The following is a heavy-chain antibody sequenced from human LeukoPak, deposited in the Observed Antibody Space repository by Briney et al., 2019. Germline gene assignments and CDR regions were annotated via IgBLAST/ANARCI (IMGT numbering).Heavy chain of an antibody. V-gene: IGHV4-39*01. Sequence: SETPSLTCTVSGGSISSSSYYWGWIRPPPGKGLEGIGSIYYSGSTYYNPSLKSRVTISVDTSKNQFSLKLSSVTAADTAVYYCARYTGYYDFWSGYSEFYMDVWGKGTTVTVSS. CDR1: GGSISSSSYY. CDR2: IYYSGST. CDR3: ARYTGYYDFWSGYSEFYMDV. D-gene: IGHD3-3*01. J-gene: IGHJ6*03.